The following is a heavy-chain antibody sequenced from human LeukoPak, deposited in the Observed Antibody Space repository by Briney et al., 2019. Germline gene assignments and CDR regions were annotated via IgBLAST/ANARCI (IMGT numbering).Heavy chain of an antibody. D-gene: IGHD3-10*01. CDR1: GDSIASTIYY. CDR3: AKAVLLWFGELYIYYFDY. CDR2: IYYSGST. Sequence: SETLSLTCSVSGDSIASTIYYWGWIRQPPGKGLEWIGNIYYSGSTYYTPSLKSRVIISIDTSKNQFSLKVAAVTAADTAVYYCAKAVLLWFGELYIYYFDYWGQGTLVTVSS. J-gene: IGHJ4*02. V-gene: IGHV4-39*07.